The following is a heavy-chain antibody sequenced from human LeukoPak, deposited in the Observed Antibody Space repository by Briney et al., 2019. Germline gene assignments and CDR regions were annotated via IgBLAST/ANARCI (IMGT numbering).Heavy chain of an antibody. D-gene: IGHD5-18*01. CDR1: VGPISRYY. J-gene: IGHJ4*02. CDR2: IYYSGST. CDR3: ARGRRGYSYGYYFDY. V-gene: IGHV4-59*01. Sequence: PSETLSLICTVSVGPISRYYWSWMRQPPAKGLVGIGYIYYSGSTNYNPSLKSRFTISVDTSKNQFSLKLSSVTAADTAVYYCARGRRGYSYGYYFDYWGQGTLVTVSS.